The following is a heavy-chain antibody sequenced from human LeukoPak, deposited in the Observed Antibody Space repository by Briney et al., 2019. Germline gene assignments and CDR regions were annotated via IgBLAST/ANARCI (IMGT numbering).Heavy chain of an antibody. CDR2: FYTSGST. CDR3: ARTDYYDSSVIYYYALDI. D-gene: IGHD3-22*01. V-gene: IGHV4-4*07. Sequence: SETLSLTCTVSGGSISSYYWSWIRQPAGKELEWIGRFYTSGSTNYNPSLKSRVTMSVDTSKNQFSLKLSSVTAADTAVYYCARTDYYDSSVIYYYALDIWGQGTMVTVSS. J-gene: IGHJ3*02. CDR1: GGSISSYY.